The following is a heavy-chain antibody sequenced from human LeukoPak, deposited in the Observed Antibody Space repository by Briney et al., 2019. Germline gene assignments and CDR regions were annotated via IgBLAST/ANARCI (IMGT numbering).Heavy chain of an antibody. CDR1: GGSVGSYY. V-gene: IGHV4-59*08. CDR2: IYYGGSA. Sequence: SETLSLSCTVSGGSVGSYYWSWIRQSPGKGLEWIGYIYYGGSANYNPSLKSRATISIDRSKHQFSLKLSSLTAADTAVYYCARHGSSYSFDYWGQGTLVTVSS. D-gene: IGHD6-13*01. CDR3: ARHGSSYSFDY. J-gene: IGHJ4*02.